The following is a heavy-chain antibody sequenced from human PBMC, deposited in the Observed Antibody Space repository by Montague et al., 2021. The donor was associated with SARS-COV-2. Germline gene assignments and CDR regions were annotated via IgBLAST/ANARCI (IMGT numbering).Heavy chain of an antibody. J-gene: IGHJ4*02. Sequence: SETLSLTCAVYGESFSGYYWSWIRQPPGKGLEWIGEINHSGSTNYNPSLKSRVTISVDTSKNQFSLKLSSVTAADTAVYYCARGSVDIVVVVAATPPCFDYWGQGTLVTVSS. CDR3: ARGSVDIVVVVAATPPCFDY. CDR1: GESFSGYY. CDR2: INHSGST. D-gene: IGHD2-15*01. V-gene: IGHV4-34*01.